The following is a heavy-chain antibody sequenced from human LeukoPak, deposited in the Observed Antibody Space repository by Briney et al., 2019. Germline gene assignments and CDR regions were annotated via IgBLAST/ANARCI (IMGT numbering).Heavy chain of an antibody. CDR3: ARGYCSGRSCYMWYSDY. CDR2: ISGSGGST. D-gene: IGHD2-15*01. V-gene: IGHV3-23*01. J-gene: IGHJ4*02. Sequence: GGSLRLSCAASGFTFSSYAMSWVRQAPGKGLEWVSAISGSGGSTYYADSVKGRFTISRDNSKNTVYLQMNSLRAEDTAVYYCARGYCSGRSCYMWYSDYWGQGTLVTVSS. CDR1: GFTFSSYA.